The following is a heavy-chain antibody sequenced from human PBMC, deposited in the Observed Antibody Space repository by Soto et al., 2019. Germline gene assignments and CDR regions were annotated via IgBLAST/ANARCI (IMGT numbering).Heavy chain of an antibody. CDR3: AKVIYKCVGELSNYYYYDMDV. J-gene: IGHJ6*02. CDR1: GFTFSSYG. Sequence: QVQLVESGGGVVQPGRSLRLSCAASGFTFSSYGMHWVRQAPGKGLEWVAVISYDGSNKYYADSVKGRFTISRDNSKDTLYLQMNSLRAEDTAVYYCAKVIYKCVGELSNYYYYDMDVWGQGTTVTVAS. V-gene: IGHV3-30*18. CDR2: ISYDGSNK. D-gene: IGHD3-10*01.